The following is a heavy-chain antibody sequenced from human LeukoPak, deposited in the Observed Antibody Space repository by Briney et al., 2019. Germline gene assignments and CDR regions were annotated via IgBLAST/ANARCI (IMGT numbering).Heavy chain of an antibody. CDR3: ARPRSTMVRGVIAYYY. CDR1: GGSFSGYY. Sequence: SETLSLTCAVYGGSFSGYYWSWIRQPPGKGLEWIGEINHSGSTNYNPSLKSRVTISVDTSKNQFSLKLSSVTAADTAVYYCARPRSTMVRGVIAYYYWGQGTLVTVSS. J-gene: IGHJ4*02. V-gene: IGHV4-34*01. CDR2: INHSGST. D-gene: IGHD3-10*01.